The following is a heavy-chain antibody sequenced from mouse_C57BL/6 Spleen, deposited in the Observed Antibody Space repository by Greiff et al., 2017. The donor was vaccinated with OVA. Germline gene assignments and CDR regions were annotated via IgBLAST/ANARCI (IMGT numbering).Heavy chain of an antibody. J-gene: IGHJ1*03. Sequence: VQLVESGAELVRPGTSVKVSCKASGYAFTNYLIEWVKQRPGQGLEWIGVINPGSGGTNYNEKFKGKATLTADKSSSTAYMQLSSLTSEDSAVYFCARSGLSYYGSPYWYFDVWGTGTTVTVSS. CDR2: INPGSGGT. D-gene: IGHD1-1*01. CDR3: ARSGLSYYGSPYWYFDV. CDR1: GYAFTNYL. V-gene: IGHV1-54*01.